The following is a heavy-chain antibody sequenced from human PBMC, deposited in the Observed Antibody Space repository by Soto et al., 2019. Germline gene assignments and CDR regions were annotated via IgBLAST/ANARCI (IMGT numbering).Heavy chain of an antibody. CDR3: ASSTPGSGYDSRSGYY. J-gene: IGHJ4*02. CDR2: ISSRSDYI. CDR1: GFTFSSYS. D-gene: IGHD5-12*01. V-gene: IGHV3-21*01. Sequence: DVQLVESGGGLVKPGGSLRLSCAASGFTFSSYSMHWVRQAPGKGLEWVSAISSRSDYIYYAVSVKGRFTISRDNAKNSLYLQINSLTAEDTAVYYCASSTPGSGYDSRSGYYWGQGTLVTVSS.